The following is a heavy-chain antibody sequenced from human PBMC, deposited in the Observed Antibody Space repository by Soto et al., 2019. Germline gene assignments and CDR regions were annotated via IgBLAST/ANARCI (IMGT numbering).Heavy chain of an antibody. J-gene: IGHJ4*02. CDR3: AKASQSSSWSIYYFDY. CDR2: ISGSGGST. CDR1: GFTFSSYA. Sequence: GGSLRLSCAAPGFTFSSYAMSWVRQAPGKGLEWVSAISGSGGSTYYADSVKGRFTISRDNSKNTLYLQMNSLRAEDTAVYYCAKASQSSSWSIYYFDYWGQGTLVTVSS. V-gene: IGHV3-23*01. D-gene: IGHD6-13*01.